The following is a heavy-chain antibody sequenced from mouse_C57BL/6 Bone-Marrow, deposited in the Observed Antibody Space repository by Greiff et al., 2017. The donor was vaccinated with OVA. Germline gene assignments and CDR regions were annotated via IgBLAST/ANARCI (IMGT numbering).Heavy chain of an antibody. V-gene: IGHV5-9-1*02. CDR1: GFTFSSYA. J-gene: IGHJ2*01. CDR2: ISSGGDYI. Sequence: EVQRVESGEGLVKPGGSLKLSCAASGFTFSSYAMSWVRQTPEKRLEWVAYISSGGDYIYYADTVKGRFTISRDNARNTLYLQMSSLKSEDTAMYYCTRGLYYSNYVAYYFDYWGQGTTLTVSS. D-gene: IGHD2-5*01. CDR3: TRGLYYSNYVAYYFDY.